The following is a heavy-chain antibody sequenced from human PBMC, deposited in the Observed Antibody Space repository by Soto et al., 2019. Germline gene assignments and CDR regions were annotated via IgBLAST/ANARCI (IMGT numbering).Heavy chain of an antibody. D-gene: IGHD2-15*01. V-gene: IGHV4-59*01. CDR3: ARATRPGYCSGGSYHDY. J-gene: IGHJ4*02. CDR1: GGSISSYY. CDR2: IYYSGST. Sequence: QVQLQESGPGLVKPSETLSLTCTVSGGSISSYYWSWIRQPPGKGLEWIGYIYYSGSTNYNPSLKGRVTISLDTSKNQFSLNLSSVTAADTAVYYCARATRPGYCSGGSYHDYWGQGTLVTVSS.